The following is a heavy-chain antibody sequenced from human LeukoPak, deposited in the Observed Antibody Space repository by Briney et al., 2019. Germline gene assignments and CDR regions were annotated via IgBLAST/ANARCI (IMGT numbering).Heavy chain of an antibody. J-gene: IGHJ4*02. CDR1: GFTVSGDF. D-gene: IGHD3-16*01. V-gene: IGHV3-53*01. CDR3: ARERGRGRDSPWFDY. CDR2: IYSDGST. Sequence: GGSLRLSCAASGFTVSGDFMSWVRQAPGKGLEWVSVIYSDGSTYYADSVKGRFTISRDNSKNTLYLQMYGLRAEDTAAYYCARERGRGRDSPWFDYWGQGTLVTVSS.